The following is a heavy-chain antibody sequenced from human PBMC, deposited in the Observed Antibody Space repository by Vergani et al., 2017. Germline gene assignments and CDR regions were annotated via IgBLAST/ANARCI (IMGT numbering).Heavy chain of an antibody. D-gene: IGHD6-19*01. V-gene: IGHV1-69*06. CDR2: IIPIFGTA. CDR1: GYTFSSYA. J-gene: IGHJ3*02. CDR3: ARGSLPYIAVAGTGAFDI. Sequence: QVQLVQSGAEVKKPGASVKVSCKASGYTFSSYAISWVRQAPGQGLEWMGGIIPIFGTANYAQKFQGRVTITADKSTSTAYMELSSLRSEDTAVYYCARGSLPYIAVAGTGAFDIWGQGTMVTVSS.